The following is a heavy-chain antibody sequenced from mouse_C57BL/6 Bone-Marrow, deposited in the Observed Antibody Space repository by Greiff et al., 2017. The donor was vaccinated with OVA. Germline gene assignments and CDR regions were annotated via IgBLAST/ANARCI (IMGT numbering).Heavy chain of an antibody. J-gene: IGHJ2*01. CDR2: INPGSGGT. D-gene: IGHD6-5*01. CDR1: GYAFTNYL. Sequence: VQLQQSGAELVRPGTSVKVSCKASGYAFTNYLIEWVKQRPGQGLEWIGVINPGSGGTNYNEKFKGKATLTADKSSITAYMQLSSLTSEDSAVYFCAKSLYYFDYWGQGTTLTVSS. CDR3: AKSLYYFDY. V-gene: IGHV1-54*01.